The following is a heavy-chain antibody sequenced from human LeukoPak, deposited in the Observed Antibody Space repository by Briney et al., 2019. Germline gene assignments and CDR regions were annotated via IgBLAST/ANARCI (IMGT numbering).Heavy chain of an antibody. CDR2: IDWDDDK. J-gene: IGHJ2*01. CDR3: ARIRYRDWYFDL. D-gene: IGHD5-18*01. CDR1: GVSLSTSGMC. V-gene: IGHV2-70*11. Sequence: SGPTLVHPTQTLTLTCTFSGVSLSTSGMCGSWIRQPPGKALEWLARIDWDDDKYYRTSLKTRLTISKDTSKNQVVLTMTNMDPVDTATYYCARIRYRDWYFDLWGRGTLVTVSS.